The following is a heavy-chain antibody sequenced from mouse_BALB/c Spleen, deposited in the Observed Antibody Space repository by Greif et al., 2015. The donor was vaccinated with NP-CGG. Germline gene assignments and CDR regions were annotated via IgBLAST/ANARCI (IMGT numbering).Heavy chain of an antibody. CDR3: NRVLRSPARFAY. CDR1: GFNIKDYY. D-gene: IGHD1-1*01. CDR2: IDPENGDT. V-gene: IGHV14-4*02. Sequence: VQLQQSGAELVRSGASVKLSCTASGFNIKDYYMHWVKQRPEQGLEWIGWIDPENGDTEYAPKFQGKATMTADTSSNTAYLQLSSLTSEDTAVYYCNRVLRSPARFAYWGQGTLVTVSA. J-gene: IGHJ3*01.